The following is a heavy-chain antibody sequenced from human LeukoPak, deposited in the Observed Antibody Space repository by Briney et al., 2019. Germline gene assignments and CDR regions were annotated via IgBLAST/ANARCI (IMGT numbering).Heavy chain of an antibody. D-gene: IGHD5-12*01. CDR3: ARGGGYSGYDLDAFDI. Sequence: GGSLRLSCAASGFTFSRYSMNWVRQAPGKGLEWVSSISSSSTYIYYADSVKGRFTISRDNAKNSLHLQMNSLRAEDTAVYYCARGGGYSGYDLDAFDIWGQGEMVTVSS. CDR2: ISSSSTYI. CDR1: GFTFSRYS. J-gene: IGHJ3*02. V-gene: IGHV3-21*01.